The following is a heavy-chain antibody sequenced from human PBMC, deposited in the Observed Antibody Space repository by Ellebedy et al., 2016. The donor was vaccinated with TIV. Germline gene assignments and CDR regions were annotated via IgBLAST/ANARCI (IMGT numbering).Heavy chain of an antibody. CDR1: GGSISSGGYS. J-gene: IGHJ5*02. Sequence: SETLSLTXAVSGGSISSGGYSWSWIRQPPGKGLEWIGYIYDTGSTFYSPALKTRVTMSADRSKNQFSLNLRSVTAADTAVYYCARAGCSGNRCTLNWFDPWGQGTLVTVSS. D-gene: IGHD2-15*01. CDR2: IYDTGST. CDR3: ARAGCSGNRCTLNWFDP. V-gene: IGHV4-30-2*01.